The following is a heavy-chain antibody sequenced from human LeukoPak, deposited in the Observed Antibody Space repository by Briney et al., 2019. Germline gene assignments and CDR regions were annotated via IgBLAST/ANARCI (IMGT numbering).Heavy chain of an antibody. D-gene: IGHD4-11*01. Sequence: PGGSLRLSCAASGFTFSNYGMNWVRQAPGKGLEWVALISFDGRNIYYVDSVKGRFTVSRDNSKNTLYLQMNSLRAEDTAVYYCAKGLQVWWILDALDMWGQGTIVSVSS. CDR1: GFTFSNYG. J-gene: IGHJ3*02. V-gene: IGHV3-30*18. CDR2: ISFDGRNI. CDR3: AKGLQVWWILDALDM.